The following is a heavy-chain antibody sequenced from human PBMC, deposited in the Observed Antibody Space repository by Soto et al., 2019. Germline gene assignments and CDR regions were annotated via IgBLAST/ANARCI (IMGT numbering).Heavy chain of an antibody. CDR3: ARDRGVVIPAVTYGMDV. J-gene: IGHJ6*02. Sequence: QVQLVQSGAEVQKPGASVKVSCKASGYTLSSHGFSWVRQAPGQGLEWMGWISSYNDNTRYAQKFQGRVTLTTDTSTSTGYMELRDLRSDDTATYYCARDRGVVIPAVTYGMDVWGQGTTVTVSS. D-gene: IGHD2-2*01. CDR1: GYTLSSHG. CDR2: ISSYNDNT. V-gene: IGHV1-18*01.